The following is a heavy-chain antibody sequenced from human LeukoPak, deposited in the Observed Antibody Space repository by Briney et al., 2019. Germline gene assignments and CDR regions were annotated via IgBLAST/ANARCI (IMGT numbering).Heavy chain of an antibody. CDR1: GYTFTSYD. J-gene: IGHJ4*02. CDR3: ARGLEYSYGHFDY. CDR2: INPNSGGT. V-gene: IGHV1-2*02. D-gene: IGHD5-18*01. Sequence: ASVKVSCKASGYTFTSYDINWVRQATGQGLEWMGWINPNSGGTNYAQTFQGRVTMTRDTSITTAYMELSRLRSDDTAVYYCARGLEYSYGHFDYWGQGTLVTVSS.